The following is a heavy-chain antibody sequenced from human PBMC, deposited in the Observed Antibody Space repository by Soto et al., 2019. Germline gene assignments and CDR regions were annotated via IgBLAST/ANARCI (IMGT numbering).Heavy chain of an antibody. D-gene: IGHD2-15*01. V-gene: IGHV1-69*06. CDR2: TGSGTGPG. CDR3: ARRDSGGFYRIFVS. Sequence: SVKVSCKASGGSLSTDPVSWVRQAPGQGLEWMGGTGSGTGPGNHAQKFQGRLTVTADKSTSTVYMELTNLSSEDTAVYYCARRDSGGFYRIFVSWGQGTLVTVSS. J-gene: IGHJ4*02. CDR1: GGSLSTDP.